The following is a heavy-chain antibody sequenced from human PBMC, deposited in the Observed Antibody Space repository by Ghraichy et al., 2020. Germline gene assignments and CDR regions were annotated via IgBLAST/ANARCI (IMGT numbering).Heavy chain of an antibody. J-gene: IGHJ4*02. CDR2: IFYSRTT. Sequence: ETLNISCTVSGGSISSSDYYWVWIRQPPGKGLEWIGSIFYSRTTHYKSSLKSRVILSVDTSKNQFFMRLSSVTAAETAVFYCARLRYCSSSSCTATNYFDYWGQGTLVTVSS. D-gene: IGHD2-2*01. CDR3: ARLRYCSSSSCTATNYFDY. CDR1: GGSISSSDYY. V-gene: IGHV4-39*01.